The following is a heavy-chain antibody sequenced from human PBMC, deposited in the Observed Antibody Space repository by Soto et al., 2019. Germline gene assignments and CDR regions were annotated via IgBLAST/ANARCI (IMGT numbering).Heavy chain of an antibody. D-gene: IGHD1-26*01. J-gene: IGHJ6*02. CDR1: GGSISSGGYS. V-gene: IGHV4-61*08. CDR2: ISYSGST. CDR3: ARGWAGAQTKYYYYYYGMDV. Sequence: SETLSLTCAVSGGSISSGGYSWSWIRQPPGKGLEWIGYISYSGSTNYNPSLKSRVTISVDTSKNQFSLKLSSVTAADTAVYYCARGWAGAQTKYYYYYYGMDVWGQGTTVTVSS.